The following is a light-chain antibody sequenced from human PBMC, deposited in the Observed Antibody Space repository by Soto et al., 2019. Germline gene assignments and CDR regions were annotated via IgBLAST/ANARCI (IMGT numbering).Light chain of an antibody. CDR1: QTISGW. Sequence: DIRMTQSPSTLSASVGDRVTITCRASQTISGWLAWYQQRPGKAPRLLIYDASSLEIGVPSRFSGSESETEYTLATSDLQPDDSATYYCQQYKNMYTFGQGTKLEIK. CDR2: DAS. V-gene: IGKV1-5*01. J-gene: IGKJ2*01. CDR3: QQYKNMYT.